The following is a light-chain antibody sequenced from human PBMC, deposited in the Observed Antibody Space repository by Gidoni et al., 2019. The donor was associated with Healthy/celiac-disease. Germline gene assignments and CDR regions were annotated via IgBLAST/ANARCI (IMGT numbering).Light chain of an antibody. J-gene: IGKJ3*01. CDR1: QSISSY. CDR2: AAS. CDR3: QQSYSTLPT. V-gene: IGKV1-39*01. Sequence: DIQMTQSPSSLSASVGDRVTITCRASQSISSYLNWYQQKPGKASKLLIYAASSLQSGVPSRFSGSGSGTDFTLTISSLQPEDFATYYCQQSYSTLPTFGPXTKVDIK.